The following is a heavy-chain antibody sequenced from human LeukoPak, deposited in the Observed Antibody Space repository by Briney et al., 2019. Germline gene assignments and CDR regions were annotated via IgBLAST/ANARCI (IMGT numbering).Heavy chain of an antibody. V-gene: IGHV3-7*01. J-gene: IGHJ4*02. CDR2: INQDGSEK. Sequence: GGSLRLSCAASGFSFSSYWMSWVRQAPGKGLEWVANINQDGSEKYYVDSVKGRFTISRDNAKNSLHLQMNSLRAEDTAVYYCSRRDGYNTFYFEYWGQGTLVTVSS. CDR3: SRRDGYNTFYFEY. D-gene: IGHD5-24*01. CDR1: GFSFSSYW.